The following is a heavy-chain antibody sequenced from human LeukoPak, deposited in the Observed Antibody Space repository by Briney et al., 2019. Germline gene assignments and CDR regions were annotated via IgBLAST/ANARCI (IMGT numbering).Heavy chain of an antibody. CDR1: GYTLTELS. V-gene: IGHV1-24*01. D-gene: IGHD1-26*01. CDR2: FDPEDGET. Sequence: ALVKVSCKVSGYTLTELSMHWVRQAPGKGLEWMGGFDPEDGETIYAQKFQGRVTMTEDTSTDTAYMELSSLRSEDTAVYYCATGPLEWYSGTIRYFDYWGQGTLVTVSS. CDR3: ATGPLEWYSGTIRYFDY. J-gene: IGHJ4*02.